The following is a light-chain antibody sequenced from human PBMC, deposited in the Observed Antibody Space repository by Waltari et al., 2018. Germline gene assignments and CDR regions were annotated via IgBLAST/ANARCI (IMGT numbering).Light chain of an antibody. CDR1: QNIVNY. V-gene: IGKV1-33*01. CDR2: DAS. Sequence: DIQMTQSPSSLSASIGERVNITCQASQNIVNYLNWYQQAPGKAPRLLIYDASNLATGVPSRFSGGGSGTDFSLTITSLHPEDFATYFCQQYENLPYTFGQGTKLQIK. CDR3: QQYENLPYT. J-gene: IGKJ2*01.